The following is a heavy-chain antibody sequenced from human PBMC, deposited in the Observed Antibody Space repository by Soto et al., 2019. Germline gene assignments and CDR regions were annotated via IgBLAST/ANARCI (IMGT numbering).Heavy chain of an antibody. D-gene: IGHD6-19*01. J-gene: IGHJ4*02. CDR3: ARQFDSSGWFFHTDY. V-gene: IGHV4-31*03. Sequence: SETLSLTCTVSGGSISSGGYYWSWIRKHPGKGLEWIGYIYYSGSTYYNPSLKSRVTISVDTSKNQFSLKLSSVTAADTAVYYCARQFDSSGWFFHTDYWGQGTLVTVSS. CDR2: IYYSGST. CDR1: GGSISSGGYY.